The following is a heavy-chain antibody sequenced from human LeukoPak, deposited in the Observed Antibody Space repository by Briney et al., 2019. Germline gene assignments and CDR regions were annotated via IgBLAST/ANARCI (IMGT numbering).Heavy chain of an antibody. V-gene: IGHV3-23*01. CDR1: GFTFSTHA. J-gene: IGHJ3*02. CDR3: ARDGRDGQWLVLRAFDI. CDR2: ISGSGGST. D-gene: IGHD6-19*01. Sequence: AGGSLRLSCAASGFTFSTHAMSWARQAPGKGLEWVSVISGSGGSTYYGDSVKGRFTISRDNSKNTLYLQMNSLRAEDTAVYYCARDGRDGQWLVLRAFDIWGQGTMVTVSS.